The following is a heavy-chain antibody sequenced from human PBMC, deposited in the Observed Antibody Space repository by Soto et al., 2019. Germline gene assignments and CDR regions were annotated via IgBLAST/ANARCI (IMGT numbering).Heavy chain of an antibody. Sequence: GWSLRLSCLASGFPFSHHWISWGRQAPGKGLEWVANIKEDGSEKYYMDSVKGRFTISRDNAENSVYLQMNSLRAEYTAVYYCARGHYGMDVWGQGTTVTVSS. V-gene: IGHV3-7*03. CDR2: IKEDGSEK. CDR1: GFPFSHHW. CDR3: ARGHYGMDV. J-gene: IGHJ6*02.